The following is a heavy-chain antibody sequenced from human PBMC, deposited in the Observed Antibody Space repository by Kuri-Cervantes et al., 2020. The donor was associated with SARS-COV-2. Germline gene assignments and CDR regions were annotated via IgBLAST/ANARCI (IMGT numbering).Heavy chain of an antibody. D-gene: IGHD1-26*01. CDR1: GGSISSTSYY. V-gene: IGHV2-26*01. Sequence: ESLKISCTVSGGSISSTSYYWDWIRQPPGKGLEWLAHIFSNDEKSYSTSLKSRLTISKDTSKSQVVLTMTNMDPVDTATYYCARILIDRGSYRKNWFDPWGQGTLGTVSS. J-gene: IGHJ5*02. CDR3: ARILIDRGSYRKNWFDP. CDR2: IFSNDEK.